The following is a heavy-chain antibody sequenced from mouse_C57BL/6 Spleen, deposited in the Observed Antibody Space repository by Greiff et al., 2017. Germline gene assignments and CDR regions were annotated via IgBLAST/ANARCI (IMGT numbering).Heavy chain of an antibody. V-gene: IGHV1-82*01. CDR1: GYAFSSSW. Sequence: VQLQQSGPELVKPGASVKISCKASGYAFSSSWMNWVKQRPGKGLEWIGRIYPGDGDTNYNGKFKGKATLTVDKSSSTAYMQLSSLTSEDSAVYYCARLVTTGGYCDYWGQGTTRTVSS. CDR2: IYPGDGDT. J-gene: IGHJ2*01. D-gene: IGHD2-2*01. CDR3: ARLVTTGGYCDY.